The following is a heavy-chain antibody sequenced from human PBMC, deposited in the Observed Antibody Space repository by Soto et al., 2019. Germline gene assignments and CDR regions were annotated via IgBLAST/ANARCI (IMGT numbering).Heavy chain of an antibody. CDR3: ARARTWCHP. V-gene: IGHV4-59*11. CDR2: IYYDGST. CDR1: GGSINGHY. J-gene: IGHJ5*02. D-gene: IGHD1-7*01. Sequence: QVRLQESGPGLVKPSETLSLTCRVSGGSINGHYWSWFLHSPGDRPESIGWIYYDGSTDYSPSLKSRVDISVDTAKNQISLHLRSVTVADTALYICARARTWCHPWGQG.